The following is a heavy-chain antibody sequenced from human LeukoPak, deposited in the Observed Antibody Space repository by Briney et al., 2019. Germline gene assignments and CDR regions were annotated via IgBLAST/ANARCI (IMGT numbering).Heavy chain of an antibody. Sequence: PGGSLRLSCAASGFTFSDYYMSWIRQAPGKGLEWVSYISSSGSTIYYADSVKGRFTISRDNAKNSLYLQMNSLRAEDTAVYYCARRYCSSTSCYPDYWGQGTLVTVSS. J-gene: IGHJ4*02. CDR2: ISSSGSTI. V-gene: IGHV3-11*04. CDR3: ARRYCSSTSCYPDY. CDR1: GFTFSDYY. D-gene: IGHD2-2*01.